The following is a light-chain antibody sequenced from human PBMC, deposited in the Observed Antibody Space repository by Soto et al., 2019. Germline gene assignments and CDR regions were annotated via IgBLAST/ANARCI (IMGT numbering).Light chain of an antibody. Sequence: DSVLTQSPATLSLSPGERATLSCRASQSLSSNFLAWYQQKPGQAPRLLIYGASSRATGIPDRFSGSGSGTDFTLTISRLEPEDFAVYYCQQYGSSPQPFGGGTKVDIK. V-gene: IGKV3-20*01. CDR3: QQYGSSPQP. CDR1: QSLSSNF. CDR2: GAS. J-gene: IGKJ4*01.